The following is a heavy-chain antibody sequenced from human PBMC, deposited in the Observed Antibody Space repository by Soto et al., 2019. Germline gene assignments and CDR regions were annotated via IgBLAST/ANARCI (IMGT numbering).Heavy chain of an antibody. CDR3: AYSSTPFDY. CDR1: GYTFSNFG. J-gene: IGHJ4*02. Sequence: ASVKVSCKASGYTFSNFGISWVRQAPGEGLEWMGWISPNSEKTKIAQRFQGRVTMTTDISTSTSYLELRGLTSDDTAVYYCAYSSTPFDYWGQGTLVTVSS. CDR2: ISPNSEKT. D-gene: IGHD6-13*01. V-gene: IGHV1-18*01.